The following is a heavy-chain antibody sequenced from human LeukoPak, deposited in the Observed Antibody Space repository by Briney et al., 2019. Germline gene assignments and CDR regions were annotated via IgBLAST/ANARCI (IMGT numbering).Heavy chain of an antibody. CDR1: GVSISSYY. CDR2: IYYSGST. V-gene: IGHV4-59*08. Sequence: PSETLSLTCTVSGVSISSYYWSWIRQPPGKGLEWIGYIYYSGSTNYNPSLKSRVTISVDTSKNQFSLKLSSVTAADTAVYYCARLLVGAEDYFDYWGQGTLVTVSS. CDR3: ARLLVGAEDYFDY. J-gene: IGHJ4*02. D-gene: IGHD1-26*01.